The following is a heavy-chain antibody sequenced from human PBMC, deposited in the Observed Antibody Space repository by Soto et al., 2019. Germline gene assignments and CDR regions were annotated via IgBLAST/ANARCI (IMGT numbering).Heavy chain of an antibody. CDR2: IYHSGSN. V-gene: IGHV4-61*08. J-gene: IGHJ4*02. D-gene: IGHD1-1*01. Sequence: QVQLQESGPGLMKPSETLSLTCTVSGGSVSNDADYWSWIPQPPGKGLEWIGDIYHSGSNYYNPYLKDPVIRSVDMSKNKFSLRLNSVTAADTAVYYCASLGIGWKFSFGHCGQVTLFNVSS. CDR3: ASLGIGWKFSFGH. CDR1: GGSVSNDADY.